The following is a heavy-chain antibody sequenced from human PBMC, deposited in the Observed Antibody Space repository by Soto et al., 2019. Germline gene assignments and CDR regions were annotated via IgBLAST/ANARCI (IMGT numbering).Heavy chain of an antibody. J-gene: IGHJ4*02. V-gene: IGHV3-23*01. CDR1: GFTFSRSS. D-gene: IGHD6-6*01. CDR2: ISGSGTTT. Sequence: GGSLRLSCTGSGFTFSRSSMYWVRQAPGKGLEWVSGISGSGTTTSYADSVKGRFTMSRDNSKGTLYLQLNSLGVDDAALYYCARGSNEYIDIYIDSWGQGTLVTVSS. CDR3: ARGSNEYIDIYIDS.